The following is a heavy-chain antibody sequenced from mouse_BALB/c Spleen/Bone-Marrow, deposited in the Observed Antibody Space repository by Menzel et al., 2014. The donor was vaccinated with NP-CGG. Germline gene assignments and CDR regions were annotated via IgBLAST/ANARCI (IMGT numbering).Heavy chain of an antibody. J-gene: IGHJ4*01. CDR1: GFDFSRYW. CDR2: INPGSSTI. V-gene: IGHV4-2*02. CDR3: ARNDYDKGFAMDY. D-gene: IGHD2-4*01. Sequence: EVQLQESGGGLVQPGGSLNLSCAASGFDFSRYWMSWARRAPGKGQEWIGEINPGSSTINYTPSLKDEFIISRDNAKNTLYLQMSKVRSEDTALYYCARNDYDKGFAMDYWGQGTSVTVSS.